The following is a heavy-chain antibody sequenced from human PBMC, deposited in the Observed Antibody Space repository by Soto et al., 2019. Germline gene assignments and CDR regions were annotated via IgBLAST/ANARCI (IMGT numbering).Heavy chain of an antibody. J-gene: IGHJ4*02. Sequence: EVQLVESGGGLVQPGGSLRLSCAASGFTFSSYWMHWVRQAPGKGLVWVSCINSDGSSTSYADSVKGRFIISRDNAKNTLYLQMNSLRAEDTAVYYCVRTSLVVAAATREDYWGQGTLVTVSS. CDR3: VRTSLVVAAATREDY. CDR2: INSDGSST. D-gene: IGHD2-15*01. CDR1: GFTFSSYW. V-gene: IGHV3-74*01.